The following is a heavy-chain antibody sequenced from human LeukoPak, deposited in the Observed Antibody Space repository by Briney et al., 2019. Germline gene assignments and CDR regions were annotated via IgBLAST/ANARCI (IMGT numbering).Heavy chain of an antibody. D-gene: IGHD3-22*01. J-gene: IGHJ4*02. CDR2: IRSGGTNT. CDR3: ARDRGPYYYDSSGYYSGAFDI. V-gene: IGHV3-48*04. CDR1: GFTFSSFS. Sequence: GGSLRLSCAASGFTFSSFSMNWVRQAPGKGLEWVSYIRSGGTNTDYTGSVKGRFTISRDNAKNSLYLQMNSLRAEDTAVYYCARDRGPYYYDSSGYYSGAFDIWGQGTLVTVSS.